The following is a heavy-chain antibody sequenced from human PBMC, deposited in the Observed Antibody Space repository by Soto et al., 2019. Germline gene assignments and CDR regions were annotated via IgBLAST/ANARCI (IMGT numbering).Heavy chain of an antibody. Sequence: GGSLRLSCAASGFTFRSSAMSWVRLPPGKGLVWVSGIDKVGTDSTYADSVKGRFTSSRDNAKNTVYLQMNSLRVEDTAVYYCARGWFGPDVWGKGTTVTVSS. CDR2: IDKVGTDS. D-gene: IGHD3-10*01. CDR3: ARGWFGPDV. J-gene: IGHJ6*04. V-gene: IGHV3-74*01. CDR1: GFTFRSSA.